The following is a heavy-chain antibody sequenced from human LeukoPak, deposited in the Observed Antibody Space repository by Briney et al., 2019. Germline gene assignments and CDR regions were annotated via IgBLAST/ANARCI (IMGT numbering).Heavy chain of an antibody. V-gene: IGHV1-8*03. CDR2: MNPNSGNT. CDR1: GYTFTSYD. Sequence: ASVKVSCKASGYTFTSYDINWVRQATGQGLEWMGWMNPNSGNTGYAQKFQGRVTITRNTSISTAYMELRSLRSDDTAVYYCARDMIVVVPAAPQLPEYYYYYMDVWGKGTTVTVSS. CDR3: ARDMIVVVPAAPQLPEYYYYYMDV. D-gene: IGHD2-2*01. J-gene: IGHJ6*03.